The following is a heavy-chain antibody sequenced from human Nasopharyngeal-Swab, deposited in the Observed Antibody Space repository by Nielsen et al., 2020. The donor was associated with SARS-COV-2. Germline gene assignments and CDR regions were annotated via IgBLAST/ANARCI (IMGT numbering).Heavy chain of an antibody. D-gene: IGHD2-15*01. CDR3: ARDLGSFGGY. Sequence: GGSLRLYCAASGFSFSTFWMHWVRQVPGEGLVWVSRINTDGRRTNYAESVKGRFTISRDNVKNMLYLQMNNLRPEDTAVYYCARDLGSFGGYWGQGTLATVSS. V-gene: IGHV3-74*01. CDR2: INTDGRRT. CDR1: GFSFSTFW. J-gene: IGHJ4*02.